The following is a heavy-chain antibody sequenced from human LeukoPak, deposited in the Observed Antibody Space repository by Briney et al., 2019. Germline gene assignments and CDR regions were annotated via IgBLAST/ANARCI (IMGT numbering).Heavy chain of an antibody. V-gene: IGHV3-74*01. CDR1: GFNFASNW. CDR2: INSGGSGT. CDR3: ARAGGSTVSHSDY. D-gene: IGHD4-17*01. Sequence: GGSLRLSCAASGFNFASNWMHWVRQTPGKGLVWVSRINSGGSGTSYADSVKGRFTISKDNAKNSLYLQMNSLRAEDTAVYYCARAGGSTVSHSDYWGQGTLVTVSS. J-gene: IGHJ4*02.